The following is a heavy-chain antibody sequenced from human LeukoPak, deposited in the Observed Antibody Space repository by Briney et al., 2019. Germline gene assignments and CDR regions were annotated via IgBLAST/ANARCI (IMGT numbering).Heavy chain of an antibody. Sequence: ASVKVSCKASGYTFTSYGISWVRQAPGQGLEWMGWISAYNGNTNYAQKLQGRVTMTTDTSTSTAHMELRSLRSDDTAVYYCARFLEWSYKCLDYWGQGTLVTVSS. J-gene: IGHJ4*02. V-gene: IGHV1-18*01. D-gene: IGHD3-3*01. CDR3: ARFLEWSYKCLDY. CDR2: ISAYNGNT. CDR1: GYTFTSYG.